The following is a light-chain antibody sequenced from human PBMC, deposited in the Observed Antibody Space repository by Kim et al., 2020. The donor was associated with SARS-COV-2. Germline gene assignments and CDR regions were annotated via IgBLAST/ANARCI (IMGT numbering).Light chain of an antibody. CDR2: GKN. CDR3: HSRDSSNNHL. V-gene: IGLV3-19*01. J-gene: IGLJ3*02. CDR1: SRRRYY. Sequence: VALGQTVRITCQGDSRRRYYASWYQQKPGQAPVLVIYGKNNRPSGIPDRVSGSSSGNTASLTITGAQAEDEADYYCHSRDSSNNHLFGGGTELTVL.